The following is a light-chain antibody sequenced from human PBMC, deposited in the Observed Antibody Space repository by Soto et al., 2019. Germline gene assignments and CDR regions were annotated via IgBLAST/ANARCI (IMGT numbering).Light chain of an antibody. J-gene: IGKJ3*01. CDR3: QHYDNLPRVT. CDR2: DAS. CDR1: QDISNS. Sequence: DIQMTQSPPSRSASVVDRVTITCQASQDISNSLKWYQQRPGNAPKLLIYDASNLETGVPSRFSGSGSGTDFTFTITSLQPEDFAPYYCQHYDNLPRVTFGPGTKVDIK. V-gene: IGKV1-33*01.